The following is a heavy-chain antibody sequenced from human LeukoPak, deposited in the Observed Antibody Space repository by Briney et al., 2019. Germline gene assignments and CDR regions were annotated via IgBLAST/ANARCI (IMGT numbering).Heavy chain of an antibody. D-gene: IGHD1-7*01. CDR2: ISSSSSTI. CDR3: ARSTGTTYRLYKGWFDP. Sequence: GGSLRLSCAASGFTFSSYSMNWVRQAPGKGLEWVSYISSSSSTIYYADSVKGRFTISRDNAKNSLYLQMNSLRAEDTAVYYCARSTGTTYRLYKGWFDPWGQGTLVTVSS. CDR1: GFTFSSYS. J-gene: IGHJ5*02. V-gene: IGHV3-48*01.